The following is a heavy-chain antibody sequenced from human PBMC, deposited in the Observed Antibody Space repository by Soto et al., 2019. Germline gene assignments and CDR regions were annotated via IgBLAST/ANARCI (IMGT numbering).Heavy chain of an antibody. J-gene: IGHJ4*02. D-gene: IGHD6-6*01. CDR2: IYYSGST. CDR1: GGSISSYY. CDR3: ASSDYSSSSYLDY. Sequence: SETLSLTCTVSGGSISSYYWSWIRQPPGKGLEWIGYIYYSGSTNYNPSLKSRVTISVDTSKNQFSLKLSSVTAADTAVYYCASSDYSSSSYLDYWGQGTLVTVSS. V-gene: IGHV4-59*01.